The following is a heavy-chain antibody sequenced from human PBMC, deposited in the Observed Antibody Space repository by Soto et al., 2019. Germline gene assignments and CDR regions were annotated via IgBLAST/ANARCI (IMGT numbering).Heavy chain of an antibody. D-gene: IGHD2-2*03. V-gene: IGHV3-48*02. CDR2: ISSSSSTI. CDR3: ARGRVGYCISTSCQGMDV. CDR1: GFTFSSYS. J-gene: IGHJ6*02. Sequence: EVQLVESGGGLVQPGGSLRLSCAASGFTFSSYSMNWVRQAPGKGLEWVSYISSSSSTIYYADSVKGRFTISRDNAKNSLYLQMNSLRDEDTAVYYCARGRVGYCISTSCQGMDVWGQGTTVTVSS.